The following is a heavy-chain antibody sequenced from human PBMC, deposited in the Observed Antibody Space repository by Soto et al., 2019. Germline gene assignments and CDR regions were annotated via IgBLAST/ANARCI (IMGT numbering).Heavy chain of an antibody. Sequence: KTSETLSLTCTVSGGSISSYYWSWIRQPPGKGLEWIGYIYYSGSTNYNPSLKSRVTISVDTSKNQFSLKLSSVTAADTAVYYCARASRAYYYDSSGYYNWFDPWGQGTLVTVSS. J-gene: IGHJ5*02. CDR2: IYYSGST. CDR3: ARASRAYYYDSSGYYNWFDP. V-gene: IGHV4-59*01. CDR1: GGSISSYY. D-gene: IGHD3-22*01.